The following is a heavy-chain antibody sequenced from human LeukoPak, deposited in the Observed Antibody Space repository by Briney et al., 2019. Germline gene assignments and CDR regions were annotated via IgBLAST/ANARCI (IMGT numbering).Heavy chain of an antibody. J-gene: IGHJ4*02. CDR3: ASTGRRDGYNSGKLDY. V-gene: IGHV3-53*01. D-gene: IGHD5-24*01. CDR1: GFTVSSNY. Sequence: PGGSLRLSCAASGFTVSSNYMSWVRQAPGKGLEWVSVIYSGGSTYHADSVKGRFTISRDNSKNTLYLQMNSLRAEDTAVYYCASTGRRDGYNSGKLDYWGQGTLVTVSS. CDR2: IYSGGST.